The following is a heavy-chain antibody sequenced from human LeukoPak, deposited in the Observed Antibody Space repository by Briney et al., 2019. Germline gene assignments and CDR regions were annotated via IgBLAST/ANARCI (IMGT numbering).Heavy chain of an antibody. Sequence: PSETLSLTCAVYGGSFSGYYWSWIRQPPGKGLEWIGEINHSGSTNYNPSLKSRVTISVDTSKNQFSPKLSSVTAADTAVYYCARGRTIFGAITWGQGTLVTVSS. V-gene: IGHV4-34*01. CDR3: ARGRTIFGAIT. CDR2: INHSGST. J-gene: IGHJ5*02. D-gene: IGHD3-3*01. CDR1: GGSFSGYY.